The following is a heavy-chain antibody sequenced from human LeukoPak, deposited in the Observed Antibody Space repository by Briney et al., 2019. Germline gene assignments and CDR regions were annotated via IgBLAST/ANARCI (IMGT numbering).Heavy chain of an antibody. CDR3: ARHFFPAVYYYYMDV. CDR1: GDSLSSYY. D-gene: IGHD3-3*01. V-gene: IGHV4-59*08. J-gene: IGHJ6*03. Sequence: SETLSLTCTVSGDSLSSYYWTWLRQPPGKGLEWIGYIFYSGSTNYNPSLQSRVTISVDTSKNQFSLKLSSVTAADTAVYYCARHFFPAVYYYYMDVWGKGTAVSVSS. CDR2: IFYSGST.